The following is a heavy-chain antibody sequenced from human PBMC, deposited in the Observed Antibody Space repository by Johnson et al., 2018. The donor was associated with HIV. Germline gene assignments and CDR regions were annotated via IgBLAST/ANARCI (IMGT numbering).Heavy chain of an antibody. CDR3: ARPVAGMNDAFDI. CDR2: IRYDGSDK. J-gene: IGHJ3*02. Sequence: QVQLVESRGGVVQPGGSLRLSCAASGFTFSSYGMHWVRQAPGKGLEWVSFIRYDGSDKYYADSVKGRFTISRDNSKNTLYLQMNSLRAEDTAVYYCARPVAGMNDAFDIWGQGTMVTVSS. D-gene: IGHD6-19*01. V-gene: IGHV3-30*02. CDR1: GFTFSSYG.